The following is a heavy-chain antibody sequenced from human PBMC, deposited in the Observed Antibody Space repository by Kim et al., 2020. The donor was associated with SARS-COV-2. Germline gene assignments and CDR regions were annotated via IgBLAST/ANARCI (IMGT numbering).Heavy chain of an antibody. J-gene: IGHJ5*02. CDR3: ARDAMVFGVVHNWFDP. CDR1: GFTFSSYG. V-gene: IGHV3-33*01. Sequence: GGSLRLSCAASGFTFSSYGMHWVRQAPGKGLEWVALIWYDGSRKYFADSVKGRFTIARDNSQNTLFLEMNSLRAEDTGVYYCARDAMVFGVVHNWFDPWGQGTLVTVSS. D-gene: IGHD3-3*01. CDR2: IWYDGSRK.